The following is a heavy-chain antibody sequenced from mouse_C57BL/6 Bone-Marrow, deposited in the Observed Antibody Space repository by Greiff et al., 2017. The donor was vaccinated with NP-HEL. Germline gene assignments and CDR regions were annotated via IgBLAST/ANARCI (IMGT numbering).Heavy chain of an antibody. CDR2: IHPSDSDT. D-gene: IGHD3-2*02. J-gene: IGHJ3*01. V-gene: IGHV1-74*01. Sequence: VQLQQPGAELVKPGASVKVSCKASGYTFTSYWMHWVKQRPGQGLEWIGRIHPSDSDTNYNQKFKGKATLTVDKSSSTAYMQLSSLTSEDSAVYYCAIGRQLRLPFAYWGQGTLVTVSA. CDR3: AIGRQLRLPFAY. CDR1: GYTFTSYW.